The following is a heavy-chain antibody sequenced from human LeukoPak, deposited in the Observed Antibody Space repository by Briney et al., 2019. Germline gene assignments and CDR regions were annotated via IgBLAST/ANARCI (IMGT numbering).Heavy chain of an antibody. V-gene: IGHV4-59*08. CDR2: IQYSGGT. J-gene: IGHJ4*02. D-gene: IGHD6-13*01. Sequence: EPSETLSLTCTVSGGSISSFYWSWIRQPPGKGLEWIGYIQYSGGTNYNPSLKSRVTISLDTSTNQFSLRLNSVTAADTAVYYCASDRNTGSWYFYWGQGTLVTVSS. CDR3: ASDRNTGSWYFY. CDR1: GGSISSFY.